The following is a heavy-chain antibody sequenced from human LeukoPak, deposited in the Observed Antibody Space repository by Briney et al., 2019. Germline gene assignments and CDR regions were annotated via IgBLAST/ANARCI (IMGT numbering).Heavy chain of an antibody. CDR2: ISIYNRNT. D-gene: IGHD3-10*01. J-gene: IGHJ4*02. V-gene: IGHV1-18*01. CDR3: ARESRLLWFGELPIDY. CDR1: GYTLSDFD. Sequence: ASVKVSCKTSGYTLSDFDISWVRQAPGQGLEWLGWISIYNRNTNSAQKFLGRLTMTTDTSTSTAYMELSGLRSDDTAVYYCARESRLLWFGELPIDYWGQGTLVTVSS.